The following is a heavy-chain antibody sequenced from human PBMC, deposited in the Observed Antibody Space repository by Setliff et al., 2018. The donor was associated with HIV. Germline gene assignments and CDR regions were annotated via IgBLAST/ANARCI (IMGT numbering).Heavy chain of an antibody. CDR3: ARSGPRDYDYWNNQPRRYFDL. CDR2: VNPKSGDA. D-gene: IGHD3-16*01. V-gene: IGHV1-8*03. J-gene: IGHJ2*01. Sequence: ASVKVSCKASGYTFTRSDINWVRQAMGHGLEWMGWVNPKSGDAGHTQKFQDRLTITRNTSTNAVYMELGGLTPEDTAVYFCARSGPRDYDYWNNQPRRYFDLWGRGTPVTVSS. CDR1: GYTFTRSD.